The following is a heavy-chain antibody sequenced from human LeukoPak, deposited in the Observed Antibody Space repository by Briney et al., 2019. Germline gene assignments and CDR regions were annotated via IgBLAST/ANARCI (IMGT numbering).Heavy chain of an antibody. CDR1: GFTFDDYA. CDR3: VRGNSNYGYVFDI. V-gene: IGHV3-21*01. Sequence: PGGSLRLSCAASGFTFDDYAMHWVRQAPGKGLEWVSSISTSSSYIYYVDSVKGRFTISRDNAKNSLNLQMNSLRADDTAVYYCVRGNSNYGYVFDIWGQGTMVTVSS. J-gene: IGHJ3*02. D-gene: IGHD3-10*01. CDR2: ISTSSSYI.